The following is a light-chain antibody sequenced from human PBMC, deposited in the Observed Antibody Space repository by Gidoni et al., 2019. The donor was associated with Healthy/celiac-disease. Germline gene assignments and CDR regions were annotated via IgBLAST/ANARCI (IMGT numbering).Light chain of an antibody. CDR3: QKYYSYQWT. CDR1: QGISSY. Sequence: ILMTQSPSSFSASTGDRVTIPCRASQGISSYLAWYQQKPGKAPKLLIYAASTLQSGVPSRFSGSGSGTDFTLTISCLQSEDFATYYCQKYYSYQWTFGQGTKVEIK. CDR2: AAS. J-gene: IGKJ1*01. V-gene: IGKV1-8*01.